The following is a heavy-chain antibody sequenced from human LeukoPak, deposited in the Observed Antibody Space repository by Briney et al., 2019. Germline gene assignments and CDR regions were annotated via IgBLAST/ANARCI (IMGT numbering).Heavy chain of an antibody. V-gene: IGHV3-23*01. Sequence: GGSLRLSCAASGFTFSNYAMTWVRQAPGKGLEWVSSISDSGASTYYADSVKGRFAISRDNFKNTLFLQMNSLGAEDTAIYYCAKVSYYGSGSFIFDCWGQGTLVTVSS. CDR1: GFTFSNYA. J-gene: IGHJ4*02. CDR3: AKVSYYGSGSFIFDC. CDR2: ISDSGAST. D-gene: IGHD3-10*01.